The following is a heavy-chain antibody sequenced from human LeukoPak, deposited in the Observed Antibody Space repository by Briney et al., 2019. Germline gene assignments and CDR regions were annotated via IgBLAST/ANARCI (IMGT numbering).Heavy chain of an antibody. D-gene: IGHD3-22*01. CDR2: IYYRGST. CDR3: ARVPYYYDSSGAFDV. J-gene: IGHJ3*01. CDR1: GGSISSYY. Sequence: SETLSLTCTVSGGSISSYYWSWIRQPPGKGLEWIGYIYYRGSTIYNPSLKSRVTISVDTSKNQFSLKLSSVTAADTAVYFCARVPYYYDSSGAFDVWGLGTMVTVSS. V-gene: IGHV4-59*01.